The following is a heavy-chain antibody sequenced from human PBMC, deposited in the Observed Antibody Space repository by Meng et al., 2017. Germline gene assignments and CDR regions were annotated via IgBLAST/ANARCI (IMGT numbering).Heavy chain of an antibody. Sequence: QVQLGQLGAKLKKPGASVKVSCKASGYTFTSYAMNWVRQAPGQGLEWMGWINTNTGNPTYAQGFTGRFVFSLDTSVSTAYLQISSLKAEDTAVYYCARVGYCSGGSCPDYWGQGTLVTVPS. V-gene: IGHV7-4-1*02. CDR1: GYTFTSYA. D-gene: IGHD2-15*01. CDR3: ARVGYCSGGSCPDY. J-gene: IGHJ4*02. CDR2: INTNTGNP.